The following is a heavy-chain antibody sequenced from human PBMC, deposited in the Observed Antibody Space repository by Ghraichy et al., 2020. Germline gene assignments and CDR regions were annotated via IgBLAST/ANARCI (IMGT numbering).Heavy chain of an antibody. CDR1: GGSFSGYY. CDR3: AITRVNTAIDY. D-gene: IGHD5-18*01. V-gene: IGHV4-34*01. J-gene: IGHJ4*02. CDR2: INHSGST. Sequence: SETLSLTCAVYGGSFSGYYWSWIRQPPGKGLEWIGEINHSGSTNYNPSLKSRVTISVDTSKNQFSLKLSSVTAADTAVYYCAITRVNTAIDYWGQGTLVTVSS.